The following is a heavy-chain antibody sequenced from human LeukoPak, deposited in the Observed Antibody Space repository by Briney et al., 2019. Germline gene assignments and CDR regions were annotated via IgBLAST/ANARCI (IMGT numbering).Heavy chain of an antibody. Sequence: SETLSLTCSVSGYSISSGYYWDWIRQPPGKGLEWIASIYHSGKSYYNPSLESRVTISVDTSKNQFSLKLSSVTAADTAVYYCAREAGGWRWGQGTLVTVSS. J-gene: IGHJ4*02. CDR3: AREAGGWR. CDR2: IYHSGKS. D-gene: IGHD2-15*01. CDR1: GYSISSGYY. V-gene: IGHV4-38-2*02.